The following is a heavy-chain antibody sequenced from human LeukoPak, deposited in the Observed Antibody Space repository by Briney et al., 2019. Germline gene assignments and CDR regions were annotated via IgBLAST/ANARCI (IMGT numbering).Heavy chain of an antibody. CDR3: ATEHYYGSGSRADY. CDR1: GYTFTSYG. CDR2: MNPNSGNT. V-gene: IGHV1-8*02. D-gene: IGHD3-10*01. J-gene: IGHJ4*02. Sequence: ASVKVSCKASGYTFTSYGISWVRQAPGQGLEWMGWMNPNSGNTGYAQKFQGRVTMTRNTSISTAYMELSSLRSEDTAVYYCATEHYYGSGSRADYWGQGTLVTVSS.